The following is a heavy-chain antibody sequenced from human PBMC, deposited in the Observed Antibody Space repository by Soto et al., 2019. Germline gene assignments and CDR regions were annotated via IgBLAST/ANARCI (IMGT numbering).Heavy chain of an antibody. CDR3: AKSDVSSGWYAYFDY. J-gene: IGHJ4*02. V-gene: IGHV3-23*01. CDR1: GFTFSSYA. CDR2: ISSSGGTT. D-gene: IGHD6-19*01. Sequence: EMQLLESGGGLVQPGGSLRLSCAASGFTFSSYAMSWVRQAPGKGLAWVSAISSSGGTTYYADSVKRRLTSSRDNSNNTLYLQMNSLRAQDTAVYYCAKSDVSSGWYAYFDYWGQGTLVTVSS.